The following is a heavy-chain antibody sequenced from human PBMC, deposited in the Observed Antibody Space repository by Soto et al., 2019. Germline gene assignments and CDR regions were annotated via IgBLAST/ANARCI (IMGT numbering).Heavy chain of an antibody. D-gene: IGHD4-17*01. CDR2: INHSGST. CDR1: GGSFSGYY. J-gene: IGHJ4*02. Sequence: LSLSCAVYGGSFSGYYWSWIRQPPGKGLEWIGEINHSGSTNYNPSLKSRVTISVDTSKNQFSLKLSSVTAADTAVYYCARGDYGDYYFDYWGQGTLVTVSS. CDR3: ARGDYGDYYFDY. V-gene: IGHV4-34*01.